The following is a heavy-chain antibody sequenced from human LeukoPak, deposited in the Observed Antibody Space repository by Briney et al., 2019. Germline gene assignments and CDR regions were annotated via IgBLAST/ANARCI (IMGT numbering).Heavy chain of an antibody. V-gene: IGHV3-23*01. Sequence: PGRSLRLSCAASGFTFSDYTMSWVRQAPGKGLEWVSTISGSGGYTYYADSVKGRFTISRDNSKNTLYLQMNSLRAEDTAIYYCAKELAATGSYYFDYWGQGTLVTVSS. CDR2: ISGSGGYT. CDR3: AKELAATGSYYFDY. CDR1: GFTFSDYT. J-gene: IGHJ4*02. D-gene: IGHD6-13*01.